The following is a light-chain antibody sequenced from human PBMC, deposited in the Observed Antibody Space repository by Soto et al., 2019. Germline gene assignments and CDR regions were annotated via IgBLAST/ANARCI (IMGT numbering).Light chain of an antibody. CDR1: GTDVGQYNY. V-gene: IGLV2-8*01. Sequence: QSALTQPPSASGSPGQSVTISCTGAGTDVGQYNYVSWYQQHPGKAPKLLIHHVSRRPSGVPARFSGSKSGNTASLTVSGLQTEDEADYYCGTWDTSLSVGVFGGGTKLTVL. J-gene: IGLJ3*02. CDR3: GTWDTSLSVGV. CDR2: HVS.